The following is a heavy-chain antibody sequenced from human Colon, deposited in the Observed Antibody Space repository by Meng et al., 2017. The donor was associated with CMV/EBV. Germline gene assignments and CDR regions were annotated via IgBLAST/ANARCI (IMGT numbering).Heavy chain of an antibody. D-gene: IGHD3-10*02. Sequence: KAGPLLCHPWTPLPLTGTVSGGSFTINSYFWRWIRQPPGKGLNYIGSIYNSGSAYYTPSLKTRVTISLDTSKNQFSLELSSVTAADTAMYYCARVVLNFFDYWGQGTLVTVSS. CDR3: ARVVLNFFDY. V-gene: IGHV4-39*07. CDR1: GGSFTINSYF. CDR2: IYNSGSA. J-gene: IGHJ4*02.